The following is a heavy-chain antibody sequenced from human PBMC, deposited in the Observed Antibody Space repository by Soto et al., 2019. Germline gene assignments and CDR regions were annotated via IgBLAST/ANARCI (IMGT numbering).Heavy chain of an antibody. CDR2: INHSGST. CDR1: GGSFSGYY. Sequence: QVQLQQWGAGLLKPSETLSLTCAVYGGSFSGYYWSWIRQPPGKGLEWIGEINHSGSTNYNPSLKSRVTISVDTSENQFSLKLSSVTAADTAVYYCASITIFGVVTTIYPWGQGTLVTVSS. V-gene: IGHV4-34*01. CDR3: ASITIFGVVTTIYP. D-gene: IGHD3-3*01. J-gene: IGHJ5*02.